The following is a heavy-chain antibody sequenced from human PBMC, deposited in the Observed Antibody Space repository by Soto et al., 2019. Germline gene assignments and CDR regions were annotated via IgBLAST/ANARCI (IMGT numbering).Heavy chain of an antibody. Sequence: QVQLVESGGGVVQPGRSLRLSCAASGFTFISYGMHWVRQAPGKGLEWLAVMSYDGRDKYYADSVRSRFTISRDNSKNTVYLQLNSLRVEDTAVYYCAKARSGSWHEGYYFDNWGQGTLVTVSS. CDR3: AKARSGSWHEGYYFDN. J-gene: IGHJ4*02. D-gene: IGHD2-15*01. CDR2: MSYDGRDK. V-gene: IGHV3-30*18. CDR1: GFTFISYG.